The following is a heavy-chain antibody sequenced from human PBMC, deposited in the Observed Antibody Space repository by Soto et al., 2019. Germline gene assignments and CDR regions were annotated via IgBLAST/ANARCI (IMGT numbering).Heavy chain of an antibody. CDR1: GGSISSSSYY. V-gene: IGHV4-39*01. J-gene: IGHJ1*01. D-gene: IGHD5-12*01. Sequence: QLQLQESGPGLVKPSETLSLTCTVSGGSISSSSYYWGWIRQPPGKGLEWIGSIYYSGSTHYNPSLKSRVTVAGDRSKELFSLKLGSVSAEATAVFFCARQPVGDSGYDSGYWGRGTLVAVCS. CDR3: ARQPVGDSGYDSGY. CDR2: IYYSGST.